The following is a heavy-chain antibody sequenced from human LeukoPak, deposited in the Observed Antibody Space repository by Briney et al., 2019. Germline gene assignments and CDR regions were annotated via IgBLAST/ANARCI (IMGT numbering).Heavy chain of an antibody. D-gene: IGHD3-10*01. CDR3: ARDRNGITMVRASVHYYYYMDV. J-gene: IGHJ6*03. CDR2: IKQDGSEK. V-gene: IGHV3-7*01. CDR1: GFTFSSSW. Sequence: GGSLRLSCAASGFTFSSSWMSWVRQAPGKGLEWVANIKQDGSEKYYVDSVKGRFTISRDNAKNSLYLQMNSLRAEDTAVYYCARDRNGITMVRASVHYYYYMDVWGKGTTVTISS.